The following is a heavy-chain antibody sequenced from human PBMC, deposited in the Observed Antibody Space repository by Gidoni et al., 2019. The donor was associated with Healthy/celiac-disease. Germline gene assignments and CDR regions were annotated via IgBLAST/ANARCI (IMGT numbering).Heavy chain of an antibody. CDR3: AKDRGVRYYYYGMDV. CDR1: GFTFSSYG. V-gene: IGHV3-30*18. D-gene: IGHD3-10*01. J-gene: IGHJ6*02. CDR2: ISYDGSNK. Sequence: QVQLVESGGGVVQPGRALRLACAASGFTFSSYGMHWVRQAPGKGLGWVAVISYDGSNKYYADSVKGRFTISRDNSKNTLYLQMNSLRAEDTAVYYCAKDRGVRYYYYGMDVWGQGTTVTVSS.